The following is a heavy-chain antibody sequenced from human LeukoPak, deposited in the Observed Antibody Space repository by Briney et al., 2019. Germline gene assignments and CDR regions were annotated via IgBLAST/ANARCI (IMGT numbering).Heavy chain of an antibody. D-gene: IGHD2-21*02. CDR1: GFTFRSYA. Sequence: GGSLRLSCAASGFTFRSYAMNWVRQAPGKGLEWVSSISSNSSYIYYADSVKGRFTISRDNAKNSLYLQMNSLRAEDTAVYYCARGGGDGLDYWGQGTLVTVSS. J-gene: IGHJ4*02. CDR3: ARGGGDGLDY. V-gene: IGHV3-21*01. CDR2: ISSNSSYI.